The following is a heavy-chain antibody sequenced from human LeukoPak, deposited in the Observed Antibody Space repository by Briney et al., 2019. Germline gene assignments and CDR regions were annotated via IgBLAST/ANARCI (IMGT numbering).Heavy chain of an antibody. J-gene: IGHJ6*02. CDR2: IYYSGST. D-gene: IGHD4-23*01. CDR3: ARLKASKVGGNYHYYYYGMDV. CDR1: GGSISSYY. Sequence: SETLSLTCTVSGGSISSYYWSWIRQPPGKGLEWIGYIYYSGSTNYNPSLKSRVTISVDTSKNQSSLKLSSVTAADTAVYYCARLKASKVGGNYHYYYYGMDVWGQGTTVTVSS. V-gene: IGHV4-59*08.